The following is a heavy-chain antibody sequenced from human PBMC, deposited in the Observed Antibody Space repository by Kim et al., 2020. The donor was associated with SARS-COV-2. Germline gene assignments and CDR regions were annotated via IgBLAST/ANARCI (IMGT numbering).Heavy chain of an antibody. CDR3: ARPRLQH. CDR1: GYNFNNFN. J-gene: IGHJ1*01. V-gene: IGHV3-30*03. CDR2: ISYGSTNK. Sequence: GGSLRLSCAGSGYNFNNFNIHWVRQAPGKGLEWVALISYGSTNKYFVDSVKGRFTISRDISTNTATLLMNNLRPDDSGIYYRARPRLQHWA.